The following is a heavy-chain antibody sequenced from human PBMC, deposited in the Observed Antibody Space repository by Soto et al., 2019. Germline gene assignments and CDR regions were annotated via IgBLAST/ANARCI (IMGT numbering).Heavy chain of an antibody. CDR3: ARGAAATYYYYGMDV. CDR1: GGSISSYY. CDR2: IYYSGST. Sequence: ASETLSLTCTVSGGSISSYYWSWIRQPPGKGLEWIGYIYYSGSTNYNPSLKSRVTISVDTSKNQFSLKLSSVTAADTAVYYCARGAAATYYYYGMDVWGQGTTVTVSS. D-gene: IGHD6-13*01. J-gene: IGHJ6*02. V-gene: IGHV4-59*12.